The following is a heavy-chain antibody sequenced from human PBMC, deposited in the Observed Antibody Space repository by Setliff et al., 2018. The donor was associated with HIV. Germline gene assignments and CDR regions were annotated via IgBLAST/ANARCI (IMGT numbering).Heavy chain of an antibody. CDR3: AKGRDGYTPPCAFDY. Sequence: SVKVSCKASGDTFNNYLFSWVRQAPGQGLEWMGGIIPVLGTGDYAQKFRDRVIITADKSTSTVYMELSSLRAEDTAVYYCAKGRDGYTPPCAFDYWGQGTLVTVSS. V-gene: IGHV1-69*10. CDR2: IIPVLGTG. CDR1: GDTFNNYL. J-gene: IGHJ4*02. D-gene: IGHD5-12*01.